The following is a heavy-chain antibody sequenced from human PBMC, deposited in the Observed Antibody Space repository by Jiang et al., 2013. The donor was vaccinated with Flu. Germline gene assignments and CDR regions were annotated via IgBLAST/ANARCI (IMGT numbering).Heavy chain of an antibody. V-gene: IGHV3-9*01. Sequence: VQLVESGGGLVQPGRSLRLSCAASGFTFDDYAMHWVRQAPGKGLEWVSGISWNSGSIGYADSVKGRFTISRDNAKNSLYLQMNSLRAEDTALYYCAKEGSGSYYYYGMDVWGPRGPRSPSPQ. D-gene: IGHD3-10*01. J-gene: IGHJ6*04. CDR3: AKEGSGSYYYYGMDV. CDR2: ISWNSGSI. CDR1: GFTFDDYA.